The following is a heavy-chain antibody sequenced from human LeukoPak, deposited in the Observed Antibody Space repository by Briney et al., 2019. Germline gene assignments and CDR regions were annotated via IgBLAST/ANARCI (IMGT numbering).Heavy chain of an antibody. CDR1: GGSVSSGDYY. CDR2: IYYSGST. CDR3: ARGPPFSSSSPLDYYTGMDV. Sequence: SQTLSLTCTVSGGSVSSGDYYWRWLRQPPGRGLEWIGYIYYSGSTYYNPSLKTRVTVSVDTSKNQFSRRPRSVTAADTAVYYCARGPPFSSSSPLDYYTGMDVWGQGTTVTVSS. D-gene: IGHD6-6*01. J-gene: IGHJ6*02. V-gene: IGHV4-30-4*01.